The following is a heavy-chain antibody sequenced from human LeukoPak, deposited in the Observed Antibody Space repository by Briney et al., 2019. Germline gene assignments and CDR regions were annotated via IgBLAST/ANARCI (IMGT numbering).Heavy chain of an antibody. CDR3: ARDRDSSGWLDY. CDR1: GFTVSSNY. D-gene: IGHD6-19*01. CDR2: IYSGGST. V-gene: IGHV3-66*01. Sequence: GGSLRLSCAASGFTVSSNYMSWVRQAPGKGLEWVSVIYSGGSTYYADSVKGRFTISRDNPKNTLYLQMNSLRAEDTAVYYCARDRDSSGWLDYWGQGTLVTVSS. J-gene: IGHJ4*02.